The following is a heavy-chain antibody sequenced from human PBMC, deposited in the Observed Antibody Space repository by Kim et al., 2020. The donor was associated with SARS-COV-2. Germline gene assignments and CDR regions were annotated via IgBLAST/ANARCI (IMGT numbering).Heavy chain of an antibody. Sequence: SVKGRFTISEKNSKNTLYMQMNSLRAEDTAVYYCAKDHLRDTAAPNWFDPWGQGTLVTVSS. D-gene: IGHD5-18*01. V-gene: IGHV3-30*02. CDR3: AKDHLRDTAAPNWFDP. J-gene: IGHJ5*02.